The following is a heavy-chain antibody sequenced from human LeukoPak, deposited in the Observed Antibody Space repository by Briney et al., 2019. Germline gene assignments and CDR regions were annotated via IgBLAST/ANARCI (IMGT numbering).Heavy chain of an antibody. CDR1: GASVSGSAYY. CDR3: ARRSNYYGSGDAFDI. Sequence: SETLSLTCTVSGASVSGSAYYWGWIRQPPGKGLEWIGNIYYSGSTYYNESLESRVTISVDTSKNQFSLKLNSVTAADTAVYYCARRSNYYGSGDAFDIWGQGTMVTVSS. D-gene: IGHD3-10*01. J-gene: IGHJ3*02. V-gene: IGHV4-39*01. CDR2: IYYSGST.